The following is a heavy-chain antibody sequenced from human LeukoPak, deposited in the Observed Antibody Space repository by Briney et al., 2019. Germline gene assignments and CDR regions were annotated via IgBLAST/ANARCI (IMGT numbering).Heavy chain of an antibody. CDR3: ARALLDLGYCSSTSCPSDAFDI. CDR2: ISGSGGST. J-gene: IGHJ3*02. Sequence: GGSLRLSCAASGFTFSSYAMSWVRQAPGKGLEWVSAISGSGGSTYYADSVKGRFTISRDNAKNTLYLQMNSLRAEDTAVYYCARALLDLGYCSSTSCPSDAFDIWGQGTMVTVSS. V-gene: IGHV3-23*01. CDR1: GFTFSSYA. D-gene: IGHD2-2*01.